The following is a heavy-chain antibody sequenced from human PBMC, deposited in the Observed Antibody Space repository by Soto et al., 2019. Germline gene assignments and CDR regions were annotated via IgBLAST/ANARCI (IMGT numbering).Heavy chain of an antibody. J-gene: IGHJ6*02. D-gene: IGHD3-10*01. CDR3: ARARGVIENKDAGHYYYYGLDV. CDR2: ISYDGSNK. Sequence: GGSLRLSCAASGFTFSSYAMHWVRQAPGKGLEWVAVISYDGSNKYYADSVKGRFTISRDNSKNTLYLQMNSLRAEDTAVYYCARARGVIENKDAGHYYYYGLDVWGQGTTVTVSS. V-gene: IGHV3-30-3*01. CDR1: GFTFSSYA.